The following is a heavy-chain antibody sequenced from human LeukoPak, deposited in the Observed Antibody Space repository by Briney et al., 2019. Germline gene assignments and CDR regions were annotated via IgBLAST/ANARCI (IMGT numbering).Heavy chain of an antibody. Sequence: KPGGSLRLSCAASGFTLSSYSMNWVRQAPGKGLEWVSSISSSSSYMYYADPVKGRFTISRDNAKNSLYLQMNSLRAEDTAVYYCARDYYDSSGYYDMVDYWGQGTLVTVSS. V-gene: IGHV3-21*01. CDR1: GFTLSSYS. CDR2: ISSSSSYM. J-gene: IGHJ4*02. CDR3: ARDYYDSSGYYDMVDY. D-gene: IGHD3-22*01.